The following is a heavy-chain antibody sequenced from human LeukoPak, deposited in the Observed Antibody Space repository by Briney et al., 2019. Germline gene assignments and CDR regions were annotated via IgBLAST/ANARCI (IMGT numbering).Heavy chain of an antibody. J-gene: IGHJ4*02. CDR2: MNPNSGNT. Sequence: EASVKVSCKASGYTFTSYDINWVRQATGQGLDWMGWMNPNSGNTGYAQKFQGRVTMTRNTSISTAYMELSSLRSEDTAVYYCARGPNYDFWSGYYTLYYWGQGTLVTVSS. CDR1: GYTFTSYD. V-gene: IGHV1-8*01. CDR3: ARGPNYDFWSGYYTLYY. D-gene: IGHD3-3*01.